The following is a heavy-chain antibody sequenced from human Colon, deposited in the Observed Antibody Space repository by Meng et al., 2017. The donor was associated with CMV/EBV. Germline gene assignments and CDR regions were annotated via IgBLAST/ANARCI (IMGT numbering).Heavy chain of an antibody. V-gene: IGHV3-11*04. Sequence: GESLKISCVASGFNFSDHFMTWIRQAPGKGLEWISYISSSGTTISYADSVKGRFTISRDNSKNTLYLHMNSLRAEDTAVYYCVTDVPVDGRWDGGQGTLVTVSS. CDR3: VTDVPVDGRWD. CDR1: GFNFSDHF. CDR2: ISSSGTTI. D-gene: IGHD1-26*01. J-gene: IGHJ4*02.